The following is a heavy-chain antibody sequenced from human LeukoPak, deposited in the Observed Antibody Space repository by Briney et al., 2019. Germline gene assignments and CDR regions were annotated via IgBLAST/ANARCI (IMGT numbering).Heavy chain of an antibody. CDR1: GFTFSSYA. CDR2: ISYDGSNK. D-gene: IGHD3-10*01. Sequence: GGSLRLSCAASGFTFSSYAMHWVRQAPGKGLEWVAVISYDGSNKYYADSVKGRFTISSDNSKNTLYLQMNSLRAEDTAVYYCARDGANYYGSGSYHDYWGQGTLVTVSS. J-gene: IGHJ4*02. CDR3: ARDGANYYGSGSYHDY. V-gene: IGHV3-30*04.